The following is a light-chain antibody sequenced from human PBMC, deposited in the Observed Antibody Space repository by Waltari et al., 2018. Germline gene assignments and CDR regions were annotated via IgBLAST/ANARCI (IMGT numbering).Light chain of an antibody. V-gene: IGLV2-14*03. CDR2: DVT. Sequence: QSALTQPASVSGSPGQSITISCTGSSSDVGRYNFVSWYPQHQDKVPKLMIFDVTDRPSGVSARFSGSKSGNTASLTISGLQPEDEADYYCSSHTTSSTLVFGGGTRVTVL. CDR3: SSHTTSSTLV. CDR1: SSDVGRYNF. J-gene: IGLJ2*01.